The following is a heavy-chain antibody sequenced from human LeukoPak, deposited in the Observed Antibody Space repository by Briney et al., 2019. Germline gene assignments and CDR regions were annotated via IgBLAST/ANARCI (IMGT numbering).Heavy chain of an antibody. D-gene: IGHD3-10*01. Sequence: PSETLSLTCTVSGGSISSSSYYWGWIRQPPGKGLEWIGSIYYSGSTYYNPSLKSRVTISVDTSKNQFSLKLSSVTAADTAVYYCARDRGRGWFDPRGQGTLVTVSS. V-gene: IGHV4-39*07. J-gene: IGHJ5*02. CDR1: GGSISSSSYY. CDR3: ARDRGRGWFDP. CDR2: IYYSGST.